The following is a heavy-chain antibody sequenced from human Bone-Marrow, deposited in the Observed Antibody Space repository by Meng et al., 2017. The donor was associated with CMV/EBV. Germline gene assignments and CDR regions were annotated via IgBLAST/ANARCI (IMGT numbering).Heavy chain of an antibody. CDR2: IYYSGST. D-gene: IGHD5-24*01. Sequence: SETLSLTCTVSGGSISSSSYYWGWIRQPPGKGLEWIGSIYYSGSTDYSPSLKSRVTISVDTSRNQFSLKLNSVTAADTAVYYCARVGAGWLQFFDYWGQGTLVTSPQ. J-gene: IGHJ4*02. CDR1: GGSISSSSYY. V-gene: IGHV4-39*07. CDR3: ARVGAGWLQFFDY.